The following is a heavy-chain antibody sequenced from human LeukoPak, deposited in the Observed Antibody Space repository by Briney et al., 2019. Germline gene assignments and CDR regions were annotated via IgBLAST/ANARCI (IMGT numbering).Heavy chain of an antibody. V-gene: IGHV3-23*01. Sequence: GSLRLSCAASGFTFSGYAMTWVRQAPGKGLEWVSAVSGNGGGTYYADSVRARFTISRDNSKNTLYLQMNSLRAEDTAVYYCANGGSGWQLDYWGQGTLVTVSS. J-gene: IGHJ4*02. CDR1: GFTFSGYA. D-gene: IGHD6-19*01. CDR2: VSGNGGGT. CDR3: ANGGSGWQLDY.